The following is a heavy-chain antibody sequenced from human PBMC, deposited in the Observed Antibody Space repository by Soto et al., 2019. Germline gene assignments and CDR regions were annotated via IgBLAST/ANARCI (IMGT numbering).Heavy chain of an antibody. D-gene: IGHD2-15*01. CDR3: ARGYCSGGSCYSYYYYMDV. Sequence: TSETLSLTCAVYGGSFSGYYCSWIRHPPGKGLEWIGEINHSGSTNYNPSLKSRVTISVDTSKYQFSLKLSSVTAADTAVYYCARGYCSGGSCYSYYYYMDVWGKGTTVTVSS. V-gene: IGHV4-34*01. CDR1: GGSFSGYY. J-gene: IGHJ6*03. CDR2: INHSGST.